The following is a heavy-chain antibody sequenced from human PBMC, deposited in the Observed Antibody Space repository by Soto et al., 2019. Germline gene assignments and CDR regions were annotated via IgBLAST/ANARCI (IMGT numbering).Heavy chain of an antibody. J-gene: IGHJ4*02. V-gene: IGHV4-4*02. CDR1: SGSISSSNW. Sequence: SETLSLTCAVSSGSISSSNWWSWVRQPPGKGLEWIGEIYHSGSTNYNPSLKSRVTMSVDTSKNQFSLKLNSVTAADTAVYYCARGGGNPASTNDFWGQGALVTVSS. CDR3: ARGGGNPASTNDF. CDR2: IYHSGST. D-gene: IGHD3-16*01.